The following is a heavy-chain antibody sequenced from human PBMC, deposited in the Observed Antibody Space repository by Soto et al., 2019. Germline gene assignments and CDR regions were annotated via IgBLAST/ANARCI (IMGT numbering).Heavy chain of an antibody. CDR3: ARDTYFDTRKWFDP. CDR2: IYYSGST. J-gene: IGHJ5*02. CDR1: GGSISSGDYY. Sequence: SETLSLTCTVSGGSISSGDYYWSWIRQPPGKGLEWIGYIYYSGSTYYNPSLKSRVTISVDTSKNQFSLKLSSVTAADTAVYYCARDTYFDTRKWFDPWGKGTLVTVSS. V-gene: IGHV4-30-4*01. D-gene: IGHD3-9*01.